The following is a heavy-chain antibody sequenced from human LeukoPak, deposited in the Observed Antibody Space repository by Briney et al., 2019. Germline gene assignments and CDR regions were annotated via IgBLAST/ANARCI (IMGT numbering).Heavy chain of an antibody. CDR2: IYYSGST. V-gene: IGHV4-59*01. J-gene: IGHJ3*02. D-gene: IGHD3-3*01. CDR3: ARAGRITIFGVVISPDAFDI. Sequence: SETLSLTCTVSGGSISSYYWSWIRQPPGKGLEWVGYIYYSGSTNYNPSLKSRVTISVDTSKNQFSLKLSSVTAADTAVYYCARAGRITIFGVVISPDAFDIWGQGTMVTVSS. CDR1: GGSISSYY.